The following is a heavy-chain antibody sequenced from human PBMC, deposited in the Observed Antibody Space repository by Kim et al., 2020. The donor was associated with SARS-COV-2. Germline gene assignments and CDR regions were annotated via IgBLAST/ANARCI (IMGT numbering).Heavy chain of an antibody. CDR1: GFTFSGYW. CDR2: IKSEGSST. J-gene: IGHJ5*02. CDR3: TKSYCFDP. V-gene: IGHV3-74*01. Sequence: GGSLRLSCAASGFTFSGYWMHWVRQAPGKGLVWVSRIKSEGSSTSYADSVKGRFTISRDNAKNTLYLQMNNLRAEDTAVYYCTKSYCFDPWGQGTLVTVSS.